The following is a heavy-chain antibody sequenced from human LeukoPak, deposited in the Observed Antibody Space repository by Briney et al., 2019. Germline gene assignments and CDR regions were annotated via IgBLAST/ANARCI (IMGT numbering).Heavy chain of an antibody. CDR3: AKASSSIAATAYFDF. CDR1: GFTFSSYA. Sequence: GGSLRLSCAASGFTFSSYAMHWVRQAPGEGLEWVAVVSYDGNNDFYGDSVKGRFTISRDNSKNTLYLQMNSLRAEDTSVYYRAKASSSIAATAYFDFWGQGTLVTVSS. CDR2: VSYDGNND. D-gene: IGHD6-13*01. V-gene: IGHV3-30*18. J-gene: IGHJ4*02.